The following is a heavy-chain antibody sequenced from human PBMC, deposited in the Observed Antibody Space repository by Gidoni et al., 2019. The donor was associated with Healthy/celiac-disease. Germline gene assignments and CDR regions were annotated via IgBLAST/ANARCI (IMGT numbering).Heavy chain of an antibody. D-gene: IGHD3-3*01. CDR3: ARDAYDSTLLYYYYGMDV. CDR2: ISSSSSYI. J-gene: IGHJ6*02. CDR1: GCTFSSYS. V-gene: IGHV3-21*01. Sequence: EVQLVESGGGLVKPGGSLRLSCAASGCTFSSYSLNWVRQAPGKGLEWVSSISSSSSYIYYADSVKGRFTISRDNAKNSLYLQMNSLRAEDTAVYYCARDAYDSTLLYYYYGMDVWGQGTTVTVSS.